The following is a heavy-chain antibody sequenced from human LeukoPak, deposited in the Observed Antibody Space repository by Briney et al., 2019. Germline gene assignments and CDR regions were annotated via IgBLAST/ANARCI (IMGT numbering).Heavy chain of an antibody. Sequence: ASVKVSCKASGYTFIDYYIHWVWQGPGQGLGRMGWVGPNTGGTNYYQTFQGRVSMTSAAAFTTVYIELTSLTYDDTAVYYCARGSRFHPQNLFDPWGQGTLITVSS. D-gene: IGHD3-10*01. CDR2: VGPNTGGT. V-gene: IGHV1-2*02. CDR1: GYTFIDYY. J-gene: IGHJ5*02. CDR3: ARGSRFHPQNLFDP.